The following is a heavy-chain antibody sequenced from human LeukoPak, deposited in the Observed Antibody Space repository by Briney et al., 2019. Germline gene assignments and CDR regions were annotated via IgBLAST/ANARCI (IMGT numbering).Heavy chain of an antibody. CDR2: IYPGDSET. J-gene: IGHJ4*02. D-gene: IGHD6-25*01. CDR1: GSSFTSYW. CDR3: ARHQREYSSGWVPLDY. V-gene: IGHV5-51*01. Sequence: GESLKTSCKGSGSSFTSYWIGLGRQMPGKGLEWMGIIYPGDSETRYSPSFQGQVPIAADKSINTAHLHLSLPKASDTGKPFCARHQREYSSGWVPLDYWGQGTLVTVSS.